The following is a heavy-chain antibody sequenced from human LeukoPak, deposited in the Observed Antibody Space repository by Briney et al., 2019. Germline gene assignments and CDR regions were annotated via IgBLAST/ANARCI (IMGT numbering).Heavy chain of an antibody. CDR2: IYYTGNA. CDR3: ARGQGYGLLNALDD. J-gene: IGHJ4*02. V-gene: IGHV4-59*02. CDR1: GELVSFYY. Sequence: PSETLSLTCTVSGELVSFYYWSWIRQPPGKGLEWIGYIYYTGNANYNPSLKSRVTMSIDTSKNQFSLKLSSVTAADTAVYYCARGQGYGLLNALDDWGQGTLVTVSS. D-gene: IGHD3-10*01.